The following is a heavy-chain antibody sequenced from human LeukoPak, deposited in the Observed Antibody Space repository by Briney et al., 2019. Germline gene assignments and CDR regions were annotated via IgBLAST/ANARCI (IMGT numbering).Heavy chain of an antibody. CDR3: AREAYGQVGYFDL. J-gene: IGHJ2*01. CDR1: GYTFTSYY. D-gene: IGHD3-16*01. V-gene: IGHV1-2*02. Sequence: GASVKVSCKASGYTFTSYYMHWVRQAPGQGLEWMGWINPNSGGTNYAQKFQGRVTMTRDTSISTAYMELSRLRSDDTAVYYCAREAYGQVGYFDLWGRGTLVTVSS. CDR2: INPNSGGT.